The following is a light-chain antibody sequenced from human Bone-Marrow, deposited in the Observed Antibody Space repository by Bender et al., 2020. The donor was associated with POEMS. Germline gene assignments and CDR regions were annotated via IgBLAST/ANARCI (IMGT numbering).Light chain of an antibody. V-gene: IGLV3-21*02. CDR1: TLGSQS. Sequence: SYVLTQPPSVSVAPGQTARITCGGGTLGSQSVHWYQQKPGQAPVLVVYDDTDRPSGIPERFSGSNSGNTATLTISRVEAGDEADEYWQVWDSSVFGFGPGTKVTVL. CDR3: QVWDSSVFG. CDR2: DDT. J-gene: IGLJ1*01.